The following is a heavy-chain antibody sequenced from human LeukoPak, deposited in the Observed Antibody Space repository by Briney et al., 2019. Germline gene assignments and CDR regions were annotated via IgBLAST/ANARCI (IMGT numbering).Heavy chain of an antibody. D-gene: IGHD2-2*01. V-gene: IGHV4-39*01. CDR3: ARIKPHSRTSPIAVSTIDY. CDR2: IYYSGNT. CDR1: GDSISSNSYF. J-gene: IGHJ4*02. Sequence: PSETLSLTCTVSGDSISSNSYFWGWIRQSPGKGLEWIASIYYSGNTYYNPSLKSRVTISEDTSKNQFSLKLSSVTAADTAVYYCARIKPHSRTSPIAVSTIDYWGQGTLVTVSS.